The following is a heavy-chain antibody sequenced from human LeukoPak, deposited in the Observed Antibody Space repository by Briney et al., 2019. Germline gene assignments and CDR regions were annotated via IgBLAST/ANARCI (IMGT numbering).Heavy chain of an antibody. CDR1: GFTFSSYG. CDR2: IRYDGSNK. Sequence: GGSLRLSCAASGFTFSSYGMHWVRQAPGKGLEWVAFIRYDGSNKYYADSVKGRFTISRDNSKNTLYLQMNSLRAENTAVYYCAKGGYDSSGYYEYWGQGTLVTVSP. D-gene: IGHD3-22*01. J-gene: IGHJ4*02. V-gene: IGHV3-30*02. CDR3: AKGGYDSSGYYEY.